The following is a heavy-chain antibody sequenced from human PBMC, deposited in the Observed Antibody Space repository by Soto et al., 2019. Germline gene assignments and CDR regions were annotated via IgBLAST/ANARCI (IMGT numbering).Heavy chain of an antibody. CDR3: ARDRAYYESSGLYFDY. D-gene: IGHD3-22*01. CDR2: IYDSGST. Sequence: PSETLSLTCTVSGDSIRSYCWSWIRQPPGKGLEWIGYIYDSGSTNYNPSLKSRVTISVDTSKSQFSLKLSSVTAADTAVYYCARDRAYYESSGLYFDYWGQGTLVTVSS. V-gene: IGHV4-59*01. CDR1: GDSIRSYC. J-gene: IGHJ4*02.